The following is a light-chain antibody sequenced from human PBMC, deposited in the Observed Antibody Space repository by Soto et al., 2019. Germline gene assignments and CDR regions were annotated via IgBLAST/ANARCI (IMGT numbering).Light chain of an antibody. CDR1: QSVSSY. V-gene: IGKV3-20*01. CDR2: AAS. J-gene: IGKJ1*01. Sequence: DIVLTQSPATLSLCPGERATLSCRASQSVSSYLAWYQQKPGQAPKLLIYAASPRTTGVPDRFSGSGSGTDFTLTISSLEPDDFAAYYCQHYGSSPWTFGQGTKVDIK. CDR3: QHYGSSPWT.